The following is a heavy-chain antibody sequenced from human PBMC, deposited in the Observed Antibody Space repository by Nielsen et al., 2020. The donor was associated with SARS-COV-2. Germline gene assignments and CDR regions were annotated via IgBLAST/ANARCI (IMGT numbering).Heavy chain of an antibody. J-gene: IGHJ4*03. CDR1: GGSISDDGYY. CDR2: IDYRGKT. V-gene: IGHV4-31*03. CDR3: AREAEYRDRWKALGA. Sequence: SETLSLTCTVSGGSISDDGYYWTWIRQHPGKGLEWVGYIDYRGKTYYNPSLKSRASMSVDTYKNQFSLMLSSVAAADTAVFYCAREAEYRDRWKALGAWGHGTLVTVS. D-gene: IGHD2-2*01.